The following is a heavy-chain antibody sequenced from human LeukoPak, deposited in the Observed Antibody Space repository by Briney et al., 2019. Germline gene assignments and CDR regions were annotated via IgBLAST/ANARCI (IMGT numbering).Heavy chain of an antibody. J-gene: IGHJ6*02. CDR3: ASSLTSLLWFGELSYYYYGMDV. V-gene: IGHV1-3*01. CDR2: INAGNGNT. D-gene: IGHD3-10*01. CDR1: GYTFTSYA. Sequence: ASVKVSCKASGYTFTSYAMHWVRQAPGQRLEWMGWINAGNGNTKYSQKFQGRVTITRDTSASTAYMELSSLRSEDTAVYYCASSLTSLLWFGELSYYYYGMDVWGQGTTVTVSS.